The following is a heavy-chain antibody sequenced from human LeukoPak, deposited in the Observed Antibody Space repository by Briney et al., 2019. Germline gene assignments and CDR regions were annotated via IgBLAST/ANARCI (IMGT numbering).Heavy chain of an antibody. J-gene: IGHJ4*02. CDR1: GFTFSSYA. D-gene: IGHD1-14*01. Sequence: GGSLRLSCAASGFTFSSYAMSWVRQAPGKGLEWVSSISGSGERTYYADSVKGRVTISRDNSKNTLYLQMNSLRGEDTAVYYCAKSGLTRFDYWAREPWSPSPQ. CDR3: AKSGLTRFDY. V-gene: IGHV3-23*01. CDR2: ISGSGERT.